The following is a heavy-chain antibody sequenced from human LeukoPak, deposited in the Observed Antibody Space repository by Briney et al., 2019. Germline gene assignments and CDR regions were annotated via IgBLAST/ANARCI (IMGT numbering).Heavy chain of an antibody. J-gene: IGHJ4*02. CDR3: AKSSTRLDTAMVTYHFDY. V-gene: IGHV3-74*01. CDR2: FNSDGRST. CDR1: GFTFSTYW. D-gene: IGHD5-18*01. Sequence: GGSLRLSCAASGFTFSTYWMHWVRQAPGKGLVWVSRFNSDGRSTYYADSVKGRFTISRDNAKNTLYLQMNSLRAEDTAVYYCAKSSTRLDTAMVTYHFDYWGQGTLVTVSS.